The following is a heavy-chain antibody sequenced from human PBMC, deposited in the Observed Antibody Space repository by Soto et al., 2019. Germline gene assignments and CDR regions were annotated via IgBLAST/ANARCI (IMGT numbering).Heavy chain of an antibody. V-gene: IGHV4-39*01. Sequence: PSETLSLTCTVSGGSVSSSSYYWGWIRQPPGKGLEWIGSIYYSGITYSNPSLKSRVTISVDTSKNQFSLRLNSVTAADTALYYCARHQGSYYKDHFDYWGQGALVTVSS. CDR2: IYYSGIT. CDR1: GGSVSSSSYY. D-gene: IGHD3-10*01. J-gene: IGHJ4*02. CDR3: ARHQGSYYKDHFDY.